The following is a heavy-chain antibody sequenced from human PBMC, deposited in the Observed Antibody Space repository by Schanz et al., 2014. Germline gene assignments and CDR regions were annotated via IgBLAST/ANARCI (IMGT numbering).Heavy chain of an antibody. CDR2: INSAGTT. J-gene: IGHJ4*02. D-gene: IGHD2-15*01. CDR3: ARVVAAAPQGCNY. Sequence: VQLVESGGGVVQPGRSLRLSCVASGFTFSDYYMSWIRQAPGKGLEWVSVINSAGTTYYADSVKGRFTISRDNSKNTVYLLMNSLRVEDTAVYYCARVVAAAPQGCNYWGRGTLVTVSS. CDR1: GFTFSDYY. V-gene: IGHV3-66*02.